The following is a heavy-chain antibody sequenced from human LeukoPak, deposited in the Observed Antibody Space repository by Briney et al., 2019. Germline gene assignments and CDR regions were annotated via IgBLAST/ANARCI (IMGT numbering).Heavy chain of an antibody. CDR2: ISPGSIPA. CDR1: GFMFRDYS. V-gene: IGHV3-48*01. Sequence: GGSLRLSCAASGFMFRDYSMSWVRQAPGKGLEWVSYISPGSIPAYADSVKGRFTISRDNAKNSVYLQMNSLRAEDTAVYYCARERTVTNFDYWGQGTLVTVSS. J-gene: IGHJ4*02. CDR3: ARERTVTNFDY. D-gene: IGHD4-17*01.